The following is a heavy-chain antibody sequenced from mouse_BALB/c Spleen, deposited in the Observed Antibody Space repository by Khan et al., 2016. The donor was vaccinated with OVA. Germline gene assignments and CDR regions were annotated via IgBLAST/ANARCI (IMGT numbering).Heavy chain of an antibody. Sequence: EVKLLESGPDLVKPSQSLSLTCTVTGYSITSGYNWHWIRQFPGNKLDWMGYVHYSGSTSYNPSLKSRISITRDTSKNQSFLQLNSVTTEETAKYWCAGGFPTDWGQGTLVTGSA. J-gene: IGHJ3*01. CDR3: AGGFPTD. V-gene: IGHV3-1*02. CDR2: VHYSGST. CDR1: GYSITSGYN.